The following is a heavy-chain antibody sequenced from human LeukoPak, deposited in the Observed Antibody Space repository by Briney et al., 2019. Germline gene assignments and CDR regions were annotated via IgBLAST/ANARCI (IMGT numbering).Heavy chain of an antibody. J-gene: IGHJ6*02. D-gene: IGHD7-27*01. CDR3: ARELGLYYYGMDV. CDR2: ISYDGSNK. Sequence: GRSLRLSCAASGFTFSSYAMHWVRQAPGKGPEWVAVISYDGSNKYYADSVKGRFTISRDNSKNTLYLQMNSLRAEDTAVYYCARELGLYYYGMDVWGQGTTVTVSS. V-gene: IGHV3-30-3*01. CDR1: GFTFSSYA.